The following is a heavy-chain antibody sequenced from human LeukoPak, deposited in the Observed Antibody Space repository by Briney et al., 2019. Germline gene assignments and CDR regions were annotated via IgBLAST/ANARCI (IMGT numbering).Heavy chain of an antibody. CDR1: GFAVNTYD. D-gene: IGHD5/OR15-5a*01. CDR3: AGYGVYPY. J-gene: IGHJ4*02. CDR2: FGISGTI. V-gene: IGHV3-48*01. Sequence: AGGSLRLSCAASGFAVNTYDMHWVSQAPGEGPQWIAYFGISGTIYYADSVRGRFTITRDSAKNSLYLQMNGLRVDDTAIYYCAGYGVYPYWGQGTPVTVSS.